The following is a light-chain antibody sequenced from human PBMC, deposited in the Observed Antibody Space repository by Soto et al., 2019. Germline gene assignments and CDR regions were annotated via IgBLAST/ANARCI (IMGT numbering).Light chain of an antibody. CDR1: SSDVGGYDF. CDR2: DVT. V-gene: IGLV2-11*01. J-gene: IGLJ3*02. Sequence: QSALTQPRSVSGSPGQSVTISCTGTSSDVGGYDFVSWYQQHPGKAPKLTIYDVTKRPSWVPDRFSGAKSGNSASLTISGLRAEDEAYYYCCAYAGSYNVGVFGGGTKLTVL. CDR3: CAYAGSYNVGV.